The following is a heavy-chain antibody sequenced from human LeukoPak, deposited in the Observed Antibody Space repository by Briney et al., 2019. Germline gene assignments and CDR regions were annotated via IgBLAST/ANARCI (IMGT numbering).Heavy chain of an antibody. CDR1: GYTFTGYY. CDR2: INPNSGGT. D-gene: IGHD2-2*01. CDR3: ARASKVPDAFDI. V-gene: IGHV1-2*02. J-gene: IGHJ3*02. Sequence: ASVKVSCKASGYTFTGYYMHWVRQAPGQGPEWMGWINPNSGGTNYAQKFQGRVTMTRDTSISTAYMELSRLRSDDTAVYYCARASKVPDAFDIWGQGTMVTVSS.